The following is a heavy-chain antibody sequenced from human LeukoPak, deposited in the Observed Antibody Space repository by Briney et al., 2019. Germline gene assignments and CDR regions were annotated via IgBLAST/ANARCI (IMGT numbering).Heavy chain of an antibody. D-gene: IGHD4-23*01. V-gene: IGHV4-34*01. CDR1: GGSFSGYY. CDR2: INHSGST. CDR3: ARECQGVTTMGFDY. Sequence: SETLSLTRAVYGGSFSGYYWSWIRQPPGKGLEWIGEINHSGSTNYNPSLKSRVTISVDTSKNQFSLKLSSVTAADTAVYYCARECQGVTTMGFDYWGQGTLVTVSS. J-gene: IGHJ4*02.